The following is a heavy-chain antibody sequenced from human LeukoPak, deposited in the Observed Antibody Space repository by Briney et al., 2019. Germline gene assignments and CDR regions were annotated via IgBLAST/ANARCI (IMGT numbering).Heavy chain of an antibody. D-gene: IGHD1-26*01. J-gene: IGHJ4*02. V-gene: IGHV3-48*01. Sequence: PGGSLRLSCAASGFTFSTYSMNWVRQAPGKGLEWVSYISSGSGTIYYADSVKGRFTIPRDNAKNSLYLQMNSLRAEDTAVYYCARGSGTYSLGFDYWGQGTLVTVSS. CDR1: GFTFSTYS. CDR3: ARGSGTYSLGFDY. CDR2: ISSGSGTI.